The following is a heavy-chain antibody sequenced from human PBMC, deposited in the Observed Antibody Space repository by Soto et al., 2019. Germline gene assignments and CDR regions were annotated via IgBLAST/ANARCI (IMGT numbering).Heavy chain of an antibody. J-gene: IGHJ3*02. V-gene: IGHV3-48*02. CDR3: AKSLSTNAFDI. Sequence: EVQLVESGGGSVQPGGSLRLSCAASVFTFSTYSMNWVRQAPGKGLEWFSYISSGSGTIYYADSVKGRFTISRDNAQNSLYLQVNSLRDEDAAVYYCAKSLSTNAFDIWGQGTMVTVSS. CDR1: VFTFSTYS. CDR2: ISSGSGTI.